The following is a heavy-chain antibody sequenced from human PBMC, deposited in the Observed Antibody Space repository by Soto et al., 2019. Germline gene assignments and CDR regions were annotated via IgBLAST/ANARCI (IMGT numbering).Heavy chain of an antibody. CDR2: IWYDGSEK. J-gene: IGHJ4*02. Sequence: GGSLRLSCAASGFTFSSNGMHWVRQAPGKGLEWVAVIWYDGSEKYYADSVRGRFTISRDNSNNMVYLQMTSLRVEDTAVYYCARWGNVRPLDYWGQGTLVTVSS. CDR3: ARWGNVRPLDY. D-gene: IGHD3-16*01. CDR1: GFTFSSNG. V-gene: IGHV3-33*01.